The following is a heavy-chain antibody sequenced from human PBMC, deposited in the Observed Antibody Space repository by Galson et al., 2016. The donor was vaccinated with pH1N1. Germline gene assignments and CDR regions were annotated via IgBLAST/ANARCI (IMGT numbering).Heavy chain of an antibody. CDR3: ARGVDTGGR. V-gene: IGHV3-74*01. D-gene: IGHD5-18*01. CDR2: TNGDGSNT. J-gene: IGHJ4*02. Sequence: SLRLSCAASGFTFDDYAMHWVRQAPGKGLLWVARTNGDGSNTNYADSVKGRFTISRDNAKNTLYLQMDSLRAEDTAVYYCARGVDTGGRWGQGTLVTVSS. CDR1: GFTFDDYA.